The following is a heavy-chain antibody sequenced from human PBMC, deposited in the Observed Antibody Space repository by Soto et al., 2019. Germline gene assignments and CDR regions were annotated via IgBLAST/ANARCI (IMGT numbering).Heavy chain of an antibody. D-gene: IGHD3-22*01. V-gene: IGHV4-59*01. J-gene: IGHJ1*01. Sequence: GTLSLTCTVSGGSISSYYWSWIRQPPGKGLEWIGYIYYSGSTNYNPSLKSRVTISVDTSKNQFSLKLSSVTAADTAVYYCAREAPDYYDSSGYNPRYFQHWGQGTLVTV. CDR3: AREAPDYYDSSGYNPRYFQH. CDR1: GGSISSYY. CDR2: IYYSGST.